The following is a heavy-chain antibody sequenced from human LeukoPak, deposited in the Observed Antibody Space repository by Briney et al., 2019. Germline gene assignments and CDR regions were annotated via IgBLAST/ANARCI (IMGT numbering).Heavy chain of an antibody. D-gene: IGHD6-13*01. J-gene: IGHJ4*02. V-gene: IGHV4-59*01. CDR1: GGSISTYY. CDR3: ARGVYIAAAQYGF. Sequence: NPSETLSLTCTVPGGSISTYYWNWIRQPPGKGLEWIGYIYYSGATNYNPSLKSRVTISVDTSKNQFSLKLSSVTAAGTAVYYCARGVYIAAAQYGFWGQGTLVTVSS. CDR2: IYYSGAT.